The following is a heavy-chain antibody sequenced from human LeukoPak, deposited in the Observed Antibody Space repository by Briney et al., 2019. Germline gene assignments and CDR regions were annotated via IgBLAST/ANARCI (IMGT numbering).Heavy chain of an antibody. Sequence: PSETLSLTCTVSGGSISSSSYYWGWIRQPPGKGLEWIGSIYYSGSTYYNPSLKSRVTISVDTSKNQFSLKLSSVTAADTAVYYCARLENSLFDYWGQGTLVTVSS. J-gene: IGHJ4*02. CDR2: IYYSGST. D-gene: IGHD2/OR15-2a*01. CDR1: GGSISSSSYY. V-gene: IGHV4-39*01. CDR3: ARLENSLFDY.